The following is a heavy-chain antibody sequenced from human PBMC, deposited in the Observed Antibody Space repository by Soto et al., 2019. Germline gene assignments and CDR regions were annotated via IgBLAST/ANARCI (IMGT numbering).Heavy chain of an antibody. V-gene: IGHV3-23*01. Sequence: EVQMLESGGGLVKPGRSLRLSCVVSGFSISNYGMTWVRQAPGKGLEWVSTIRGSDGSTYYPDSVKGRFSISRDNSKNTLYLHMNSLRAEDTATYYCAKDVNYGMLAGYYYYWGQGTLVTVSS. CDR1: GFSISNYG. CDR3: AKDVNYGMLAGYYYY. CDR2: IRGSDGST. D-gene: IGHD3-9*01. J-gene: IGHJ4*02.